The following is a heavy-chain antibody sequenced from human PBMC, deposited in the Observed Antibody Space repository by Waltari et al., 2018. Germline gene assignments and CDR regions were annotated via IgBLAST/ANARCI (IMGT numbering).Heavy chain of an antibody. CDR2: ICPVDSDT. Sequence: EVQLVQSGAEVKKPGESLKISCKGSGYSFTSYWIGWVRQMPGKGLEWMGIICPVDSDTRYSPSFQGQVTISADKSISTAYLQWSSLKASYTAMYYCARHLEGFVGYYYGMDVWGQGTTVTISS. V-gene: IGHV5-51*01. D-gene: IGHD3-16*01. CDR1: GYSFTSYW. CDR3: ARHLEGFVGYYYGMDV. J-gene: IGHJ6*02.